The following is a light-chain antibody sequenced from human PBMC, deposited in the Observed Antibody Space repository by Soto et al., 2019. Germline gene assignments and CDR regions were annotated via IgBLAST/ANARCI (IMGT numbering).Light chain of an antibody. CDR3: HQYNTGLRT. CDR2: GAS. V-gene: IGKV3-15*01. Sequence: TVMTQSPATLSMSPGDRAALSCRASLNVATNTAWYQQKPGQAPRLLIYGASIRATGVPARFTGSGSGTEFTLTINNLQSEDFAVYYCHQYNTGLRTFGRGTRVEV. CDR1: LNVATN. J-gene: IGKJ1*01.